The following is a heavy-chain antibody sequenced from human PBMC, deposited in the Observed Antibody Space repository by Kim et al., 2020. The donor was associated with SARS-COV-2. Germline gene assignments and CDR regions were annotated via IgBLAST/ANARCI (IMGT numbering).Heavy chain of an antibody. J-gene: IGHJ6*02. CDR1: GFTFSSYE. CDR3: GRDLATNDYDVSSVYYLRYPVDV. CDR2: IDKSATRT. Sequence: GGSLRLSCAASGFTFSSYEMNWVRQAPGKGLEWISYIDKSATRTYYANSVRGRFTVSRDNADNSLFLHMSGLRAEATAIYFCGRDLATNDYDVSSVYYLRYPVDVWGRGSAVIVSS. V-gene: IGHV3-48*03. D-gene: IGHD3-22*01.